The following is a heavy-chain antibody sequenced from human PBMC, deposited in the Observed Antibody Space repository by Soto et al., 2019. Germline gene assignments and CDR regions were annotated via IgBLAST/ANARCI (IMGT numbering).Heavy chain of an antibody. J-gene: IGHJ4*02. CDR3: AKGLIYDSSGYYFDY. D-gene: IGHD3-22*01. CDR2: INPSGGST. CDR1: CYTFTTYY. V-gene: IGHV1-46*01. Sequence: QVQLVQSGVGVKKPGASVEVSCKTSCYTFTTYYMQWVRQAPGQGLEWMGIINPSGGSTRYAQKYQGRVTMTRDTSTSTVYMELSSLKSEDTAVYYCAKGLIYDSSGYYFDYWGQGTLVTVSS.